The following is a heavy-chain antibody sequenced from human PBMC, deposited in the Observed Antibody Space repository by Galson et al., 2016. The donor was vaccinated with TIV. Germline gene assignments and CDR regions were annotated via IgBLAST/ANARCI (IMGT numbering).Heavy chain of an antibody. CDR2: IYPGDSDT. D-gene: IGHD3-3*01. CDR1: GSRFSHSW. Sequence: QSGAEVTKPGGSLKISCKTSGSRFSHSWIGWVRQKPGKGLEWVGHIYPGDSDTRYSPSFQGHVTISADTSIDTAYLPWGSLKASDTAIYYCARHGYDFWNGQDYFFYGMDVWGQGTTVTVSS. J-gene: IGHJ6*02. CDR3: ARHGYDFWNGQDYFFYGMDV. V-gene: IGHV5-51*01.